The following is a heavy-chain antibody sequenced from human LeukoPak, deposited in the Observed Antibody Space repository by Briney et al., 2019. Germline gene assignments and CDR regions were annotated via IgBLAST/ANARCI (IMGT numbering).Heavy chain of an antibody. CDR2: IKQDGSEK. J-gene: IGHJ5*02. V-gene: IGHV3-7*05. CDR1: GFTFSTYS. Sequence: QTGGSLRLSCAATGFTFSTYSINWVRQAPGKGLEWVGNIKQDGSEKRYADSVRGRFSISRDNAQTSLYLQMNSLRAEDTAVYYCARASDPWLQLTWGQGTLVTVSS. CDR3: ARASDPWLQLT. D-gene: IGHD5-24*01.